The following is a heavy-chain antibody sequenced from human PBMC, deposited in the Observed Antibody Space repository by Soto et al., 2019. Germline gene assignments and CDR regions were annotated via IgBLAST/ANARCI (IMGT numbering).Heavy chain of an antibody. CDR3: SHIGDLPPKDVFST. CDR1: GITFTDAW. CDR2: DKSEAGGGTI. J-gene: IGHJ3*01. V-gene: IGHV3-15*01. D-gene: IGHD2-21*01. Sequence: EVQLVESGGGLVNPGGALRLSCAASGITFTDAWLPWVRQASGRGLDWVGRDKSEAGGGTIDYAAPVKGRVTISRDDSRRMLYLQMNSLNSEDCAGYYCSHIGDLPPKDVFSTWGQGTVVTVSS.